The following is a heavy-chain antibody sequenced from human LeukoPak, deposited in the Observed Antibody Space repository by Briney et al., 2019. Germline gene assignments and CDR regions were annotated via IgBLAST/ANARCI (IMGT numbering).Heavy chain of an antibody. J-gene: IGHJ4*02. Sequence: GGSLRLSCAASGFNFNSYSLSWVRQAPGKGLEWVSYISSDSAIIYYADSVKGRFTISRDNAKKSLYLQMNSLGAEDTALYYCATIGVATTGFDYWGQGTLVTVSS. CDR3: ATIGVATTGFDY. D-gene: IGHD3-3*01. CDR1: GFNFNSYS. CDR2: ISSDSAII. V-gene: IGHV3-48*04.